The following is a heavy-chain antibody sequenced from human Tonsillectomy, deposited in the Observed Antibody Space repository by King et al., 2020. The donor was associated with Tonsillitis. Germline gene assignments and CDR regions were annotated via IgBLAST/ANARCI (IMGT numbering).Heavy chain of an antibody. CDR1: GFTFSGYW. J-gene: IGHJ6*02. V-gene: IGHV3-74*01. CDR3: ARGHYYGMDV. Sequence: VQLVESGGGLVQPGGSLRLSCAASGFTFSGYWMHWVRQAPGKGLVWVSRINSDGSGTSYADSVKGRFTISRDKAKNTLYLQMNSLRAEDTAVYYCARGHYYGMDVWGQGTTVTVSS. CDR2: INSDGSGT.